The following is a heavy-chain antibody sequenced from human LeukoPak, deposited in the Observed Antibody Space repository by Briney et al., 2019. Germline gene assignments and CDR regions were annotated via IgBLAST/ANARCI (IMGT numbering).Heavy chain of an antibody. D-gene: IGHD2-2*03. J-gene: IGHJ3*02. CDR2: TRNKAKSHTT. Sequence: GGPLRLSCAGSGITLSDHHMDWVRQGPGKGPEWVGRTRNKAKSHTTTYAASVKGRFTISRDDSKNSLYLQMNSLKTEDTAVYYCTRDGRMDDNSAFDIWGQGTVVTVSS. CDR3: TRDGRMDDNSAFDI. V-gene: IGHV3-72*01. CDR1: GITLSDHH.